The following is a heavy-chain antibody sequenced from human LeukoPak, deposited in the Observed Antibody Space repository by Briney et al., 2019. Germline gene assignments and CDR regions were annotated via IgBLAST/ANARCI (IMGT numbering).Heavy chain of an antibody. Sequence: PSETLSLTCAVYGGSFSGYYWSWIRQPPGKGLEWIGEINHSGSTNYNPSLKSRVTISVDTSKNQFSLKLSSVTAADTAVYYCARSRDTWDIVVVPAAIPWFDPWGQGTLVTVSS. CDR2: INHSGST. CDR3: ARSRDTWDIVVVPAAIPWFDP. CDR1: GGSFSGYY. V-gene: IGHV4-34*01. J-gene: IGHJ5*02. D-gene: IGHD2-2*02.